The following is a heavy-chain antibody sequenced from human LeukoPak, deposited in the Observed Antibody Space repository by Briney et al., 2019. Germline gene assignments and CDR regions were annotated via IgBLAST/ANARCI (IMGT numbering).Heavy chain of an antibody. V-gene: IGHV4-59*01. CDR3: ARWDCSSGTCFHLDY. D-gene: IGHD6-19*01. Sequence: SQTLSLTCTVSSGSISGYYWGWIRQPPGGTLEYIGHIYYTGKPDYNPSLKSRVTMSVDTSKNQFSLRLSSVTAADTAVYYCARWDCSSGTCFHLDYWGQGTLVTVSS. CDR2: IYYTGKP. J-gene: IGHJ4*02. CDR1: SGSISGYY.